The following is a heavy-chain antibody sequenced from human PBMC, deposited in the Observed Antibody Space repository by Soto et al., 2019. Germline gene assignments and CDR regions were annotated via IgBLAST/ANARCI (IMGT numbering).Heavy chain of an antibody. CDR1: GGSISSYY. D-gene: IGHD1-26*01. CDR2: IYTRGST. V-gene: IGHV4-4*07. CDR3: ARAPVRLRSGSLYYYYYYGMDV. J-gene: IGHJ6*02. Sequence: QVQLQESGPGLVKPSETLSLTCTVSGGSISSYYWSWIRQPAGKGLEWIGGIYTRGSTNYNPSLRSRVTMSVDTSKNQFSLKLSPGTAAGPAVYYCARAPVRLRSGSLYYYYYYGMDVWGQGTTVTVSS.